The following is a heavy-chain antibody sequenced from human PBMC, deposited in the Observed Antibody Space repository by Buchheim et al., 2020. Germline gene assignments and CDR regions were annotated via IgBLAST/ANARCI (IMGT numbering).Heavy chain of an antibody. Sequence: EVQLLESGGGLVQPGGSLRLSCTASGFTFTTYAMSWVRHTPGKGLEWVSVISPSGGNTYYADSVKGRFTISRDNSRSTIYLQMNSLRAEDTAVYYCEKVSGLLWFGEANDYWGQGTL. D-gene: IGHD3-10*01. CDR2: ISPSGGNT. J-gene: IGHJ4*02. CDR3: EKVSGLLWFGEANDY. CDR1: GFTFTTYA. V-gene: IGHV3-23*01.